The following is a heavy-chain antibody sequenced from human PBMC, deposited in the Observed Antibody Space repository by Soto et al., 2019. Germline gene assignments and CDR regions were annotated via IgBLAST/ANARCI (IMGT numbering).Heavy chain of an antibody. CDR3: ARHVESGSYYWVVPYYFDY. V-gene: IGHV4-39*01. Sequence: SETLSLTCTVSGGSISSSSYYWGWIRQPPGKGLEWIGSIYYSGSTYYNPSLKSRVTISVDTSKNQFSLKLSSVTAADTAVYYCARHVESGSYYWVVPYYFDYWGQGTLVTVSS. J-gene: IGHJ4*02. CDR1: GGSISSSSYY. D-gene: IGHD1-26*01. CDR2: IYYSGST.